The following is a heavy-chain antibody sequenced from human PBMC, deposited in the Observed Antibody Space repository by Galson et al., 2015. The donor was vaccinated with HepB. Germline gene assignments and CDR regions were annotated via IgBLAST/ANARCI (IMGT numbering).Heavy chain of an antibody. CDR3: ASGDYYDSSDAFDI. CDR1: GFTFSSYG. J-gene: IGHJ3*02. D-gene: IGHD3-22*01. CDR2: IWYDGSNK. Sequence: SLRLSCAASGFTFSSYGMHWVRQAPGKGLEWVAVIWYDGSNKYYADSVKGRFTISRDNSKNTLYLQMNSLRAEDTAVYYCASGDYYDSSDAFDIWGQGTMVTVSS. V-gene: IGHV3-33*01.